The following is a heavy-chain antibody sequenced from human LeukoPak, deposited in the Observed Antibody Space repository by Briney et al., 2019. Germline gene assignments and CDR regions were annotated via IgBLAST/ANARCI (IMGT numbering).Heavy chain of an antibody. CDR3: AREVGYSSSWSLGYYYYGMDV. V-gene: IGHV4-31*03. D-gene: IGHD6-13*01. J-gene: IGHJ6*02. CDR1: GGSISSGGYY. Sequence: SETLSLTCTVSGGSISSGGYYWSWIRQHPGKGLEWIGYIYYSGSTYYNPSLKSRVTISVDTSKNQFSLKLSSVTAADTAVYYCAREVGYSSSWSLGYYYYGMDVWGQGTTVTVSS. CDR2: IYYSGST.